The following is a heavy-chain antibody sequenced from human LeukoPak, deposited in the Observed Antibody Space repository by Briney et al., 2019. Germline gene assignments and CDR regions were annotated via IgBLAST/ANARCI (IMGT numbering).Heavy chain of an antibody. CDR3: ARLKSGSDY. V-gene: IGHV4-39*01. Sequence: SETLSLTCTVSGGSISSSIYYWGWIRQPPGKGLEWIGSIYYSGSTYYNPSLKSRVTISVDTSKNQFSLKLSSVTAADTAVYYCARLKSGSDYWGQGNLVTVSS. D-gene: IGHD3-22*01. CDR1: GGSISSSIYY. J-gene: IGHJ4*02. CDR2: IYYSGST.